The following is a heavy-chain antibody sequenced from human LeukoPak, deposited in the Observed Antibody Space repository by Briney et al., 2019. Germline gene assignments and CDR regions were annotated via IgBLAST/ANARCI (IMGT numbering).Heavy chain of an antibody. J-gene: IGHJ2*01. CDR1: GFTFRSYD. D-gene: IGHD6-13*01. CDR3: ARAAYSSTWYSRYFDL. CDR2: IGTAGEI. Sequence: GGSLRLSCAASGFTFRSYDMHWVRHATGKGPEWVSGIGTAGEIYYPGSVKGRFTISRENAKNSLYLQMNSLRAGDTAVYYCARAAYSSTWYSRYFDLWGRGTLVTVSS. V-gene: IGHV3-13*01.